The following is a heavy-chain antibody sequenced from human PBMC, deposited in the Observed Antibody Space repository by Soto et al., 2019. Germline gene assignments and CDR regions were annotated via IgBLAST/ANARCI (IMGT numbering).Heavy chain of an antibody. D-gene: IGHD6-13*01. CDR3: ARVVGAAGTTGVCDY. J-gene: IGHJ4*02. CDR2: THYRSKWYN. Sequence: SQTLALDCDISGDSVSSHSAAWNWIRQSPSRGLEWLGRTHYRSKWYNDYAVSVKSRITINPDTSKNQFSLQLNSVTPEDTAVYYCARVVGAAGTTGVCDYWGQGTLVTVSS. CDR1: GDSVSSHSAA. V-gene: IGHV6-1*01.